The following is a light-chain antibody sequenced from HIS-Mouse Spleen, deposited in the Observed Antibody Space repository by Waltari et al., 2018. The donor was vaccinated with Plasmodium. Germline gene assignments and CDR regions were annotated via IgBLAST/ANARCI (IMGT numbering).Light chain of an antibody. Sequence: IVLTHTPATLSLSPGERATFSCRASQSVSIYLSWYQQKPGQDPRLLIYDASNRATGIPARFSGSVSGTDFTLTISGLEPEDFAVYYCQQHSNWLTFGGGTKVEIK. V-gene: IGKV3-11*01. CDR3: QQHSNWLT. CDR2: DAS. J-gene: IGKJ4*01. CDR1: QSVSIY.